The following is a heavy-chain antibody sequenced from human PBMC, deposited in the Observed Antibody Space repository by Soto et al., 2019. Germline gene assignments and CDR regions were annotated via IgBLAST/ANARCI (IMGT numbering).Heavy chain of an antibody. CDR1: GYTFTSYG. V-gene: IGHV1-18*04. CDR2: ISVYTGNT. CDR3: ARDRRNNDKCYTQHFGV. D-gene: IGHD2-8*01. J-gene: IGHJ6*02. Sequence: ASVKVSCKSSGYTFTSYGVSWVRQAPGQGLEWLGWISVYTGNTKQAQKFQDRVTLTTEASTSTAYLELRSLRSDDTAVYYCARDRRNNDKCYTQHFGVWGQGTTVTVSS.